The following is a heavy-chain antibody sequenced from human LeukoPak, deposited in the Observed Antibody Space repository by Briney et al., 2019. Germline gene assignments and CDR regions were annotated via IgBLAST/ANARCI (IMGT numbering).Heavy chain of an antibody. V-gene: IGHV4-31*03. CDR3: ARAGGYRLRRVRPHGGAFDI. CDR2: IYYSGST. CDR1: GGSISSGGYY. Sequence: SQTLSLTCTVSGGSISSGGYYWSWIRQHPGKGLEWIGYIYYSGSTYYNPSLKSRVTISVDTSKNQFSLKLSSVTAADTAVYYCARAGGYRLRRVRPHGGAFDIWGQGTMVTVSS. D-gene: IGHD3-22*01. J-gene: IGHJ3*02.